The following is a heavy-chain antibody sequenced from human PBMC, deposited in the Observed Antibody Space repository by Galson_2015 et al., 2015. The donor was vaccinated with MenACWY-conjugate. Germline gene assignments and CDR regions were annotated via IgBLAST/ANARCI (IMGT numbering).Heavy chain of an antibody. J-gene: IGHJ6*02. CDR1: GYYFTSYW. D-gene: IGHD1-26*01. V-gene: IGHV5-51*01. CDR2: ISPGDSNT. CDR3: ARHPPGGRGMDV. Sequence: SGAEVKQPGESLKISCKGSGYYFTSYWIAWVRQIPGKGLEWMGLISPGDSNTRYSPSFQGQVTISADKSISTACLQWSSLKASDTAMYYCARHPPGGRGMDVWGQGTTVTVSS.